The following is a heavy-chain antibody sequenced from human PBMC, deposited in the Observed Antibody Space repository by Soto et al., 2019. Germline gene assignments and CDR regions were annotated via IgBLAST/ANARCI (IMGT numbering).Heavy chain of an antibody. Sequence: PGGSLRLSCAASGFTFSSYSMNWVRQAPGKGPEWVSYISSGGSTIYYADSVKGRFTISRDNAKNSLYLQMNSLRAEDTAVYYCARDPPFCTTSCFDYWGQGTLVTVSS. CDR1: GFTFSSYS. J-gene: IGHJ4*02. CDR3: ARDPPFCTTSCFDY. CDR2: ISSGGSTI. V-gene: IGHV3-48*01. D-gene: IGHD2-2*01.